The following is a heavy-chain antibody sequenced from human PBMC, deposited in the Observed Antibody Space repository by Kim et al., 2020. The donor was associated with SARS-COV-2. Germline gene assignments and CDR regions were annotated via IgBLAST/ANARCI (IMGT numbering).Heavy chain of an antibody. CDR3: AKVFHCSSTSCSGYRDYYYYYMDV. CDR2: ISWNSGSI. V-gene: IGHV3-9*01. J-gene: IGHJ6*03. D-gene: IGHD2-2*01. Sequence: GGSLRLSCAASGFTFGDYAMHWVRQAPGKGLEWVSGISWNSGSIGYADSVKGRFTISRDNAKNSLYLQMNSLRAEDTALYYCAKVFHCSSTSCSGYRDYYYYYMDVWGKGTTVTVSS. CDR1: GFTFGDYA.